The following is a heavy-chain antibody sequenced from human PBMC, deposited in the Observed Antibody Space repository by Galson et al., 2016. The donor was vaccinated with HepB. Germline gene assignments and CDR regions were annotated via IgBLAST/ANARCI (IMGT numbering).Heavy chain of an antibody. CDR3: VKHPGENYYAYFHY. J-gene: IGHJ4*02. V-gene: IGHV3-23*01. D-gene: IGHD3-16*01. Sequence: SLRLSCAASGFTFNNYGMTWVRQAPGKGLEVVSSISRSGDSRDYADSVKGRFAISRDNSKNTLYLQLDNLRGEDTAVYYCVKHPGENYYAYFHYWGQGTLVTVSS. CDR2: ISRSGDSR. CDR1: GFTFNNYG.